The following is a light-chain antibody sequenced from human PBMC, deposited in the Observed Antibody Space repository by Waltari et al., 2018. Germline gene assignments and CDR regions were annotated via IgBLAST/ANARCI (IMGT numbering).Light chain of an antibody. Sequence: QSVLTQPPSVSGAPGQRVTISCPGSSSNIGAGHDVHWYEQLPGTAPNIRIYCTPVRPSGVPDRCAGSKSGTSASLAITGLQAEDEADYYCQSYDSSLSGVVFGGGTTLTVL. V-gene: IGLV1-40*01. CDR1: SSNIGAGHD. CDR3: QSYDSSLSGVV. J-gene: IGLJ2*01. CDR2: CTP.